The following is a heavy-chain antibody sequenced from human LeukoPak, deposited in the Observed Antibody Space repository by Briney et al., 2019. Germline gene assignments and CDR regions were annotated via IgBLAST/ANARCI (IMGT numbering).Heavy chain of an antibody. CDR1: GGSISSYY. J-gene: IGHJ4*02. D-gene: IGHD2-15*01. Sequence: SETLSLTCTVSGGSISSYYWSWIRQPPGKGLEWIGYIYYSGSTNYNPSLKSRVTISVDTSKNQFSLKQSSVTAADTAVYYCARGWKPYYFDYWGQGTLVTVSS. CDR2: IYYSGST. V-gene: IGHV4-59*01. CDR3: ARGWKPYYFDY.